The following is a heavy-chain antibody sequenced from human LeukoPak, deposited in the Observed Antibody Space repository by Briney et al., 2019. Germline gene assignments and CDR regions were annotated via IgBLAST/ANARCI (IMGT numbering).Heavy chain of an antibody. J-gene: IGHJ4*02. Sequence: GGSLRLSCAASGFTFSSYAMSWVRQAPGKGLEWVSAISGSGGSTYYADSVKGRFTISRDNSKNTVYLQMSSLRVEDTAVYYCAKAAVGDVFSFDYWGQGTLVTVSS. CDR3: AKAAVGDVFSFDY. CDR1: GFTFSSYA. V-gene: IGHV3-23*01. CDR2: ISGSGGST. D-gene: IGHD1-26*01.